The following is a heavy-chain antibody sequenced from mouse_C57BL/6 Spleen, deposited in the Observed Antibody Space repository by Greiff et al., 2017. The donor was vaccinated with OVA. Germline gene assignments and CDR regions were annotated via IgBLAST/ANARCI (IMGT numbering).Heavy chain of an antibody. V-gene: IGHV14-4*01. CDR1: GFNIKDDY. Sequence: EVQRVESGAELVRPGASVKLSCTASGFNIKDDYMHWVKQRPEQGLEWIGWIDPENGDTEYASKFQGKATITADTSSNTAYLQLSSLTSEDTAVYYCTTDDYDGYWGQGTTLTVSS. J-gene: IGHJ2*01. CDR3: TTDDYDGY. CDR2: IDPENGDT. D-gene: IGHD2-4*01.